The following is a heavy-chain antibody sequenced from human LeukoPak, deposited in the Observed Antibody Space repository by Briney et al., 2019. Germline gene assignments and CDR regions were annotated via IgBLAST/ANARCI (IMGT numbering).Heavy chain of an antibody. V-gene: IGHV3-30*03. D-gene: IGHD7-27*01. CDR3: AIDPNWGVDY. J-gene: IGHJ4*02. CDR1: GFTFSSYG. Sequence: GGSLRLSCAASGFTFSSYGMHWVRQAPGKGLEWVAVISYDGSYKYYTESVKGRFTISRDNSKNTLYLQMNSLRAEDTAVYYCAIDPNWGVDYWGQGVLVTVSS. CDR2: ISYDGSYK.